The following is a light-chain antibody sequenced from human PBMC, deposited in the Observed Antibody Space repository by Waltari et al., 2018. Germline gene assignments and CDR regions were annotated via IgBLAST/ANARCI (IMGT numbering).Light chain of an antibody. Sequence: DVVMTQSPLSLPVTLGQPACIPCRSSLSLVHSDSNTYWCWFQQRPGQSPRRLIYKVSNRDSWVPDRFSGSGSGTDFTLKISRVEAEDVGVYYCMQGTHWPPWTFGQGTKVEIQ. CDR1: LSLVHSDSNTY. V-gene: IGKV2-30*02. CDR3: MQGTHWPPWT. CDR2: KVS. J-gene: IGKJ1*01.